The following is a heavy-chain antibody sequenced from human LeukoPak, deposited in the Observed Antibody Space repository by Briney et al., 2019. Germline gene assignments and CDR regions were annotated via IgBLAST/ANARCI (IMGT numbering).Heavy chain of an antibody. CDR2: INPSSGSR. CDR3: AQDYSGSYVFDY. V-gene: IGHV1-46*01. CDR1: GYNFTNYY. Sequence: ASVKVSCKASGYNFTNYYIHWVRQAPGQGLEWMGIINPSSGSRTYAQKFQGRVTMTRDTSTSTVYMELSSLRSEDTAVCYCAQDYSGSYVFDYWGQGTLVTVSS. J-gene: IGHJ4*02. D-gene: IGHD1-26*01.